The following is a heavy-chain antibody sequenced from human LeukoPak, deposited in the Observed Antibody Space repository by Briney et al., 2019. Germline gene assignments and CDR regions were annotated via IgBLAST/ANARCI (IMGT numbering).Heavy chain of an antibody. Sequence: GGSLRLSCAASGFTFSSYGMHWVRQAPGKGLEWVAVISYDGSNKYYADSVKGRFTISRDNSKNTLYLQMNSLRAEDTAVYYCAIGTYYYGSGGYVWGQGTLVTVSS. CDR1: GFTFSSYG. CDR3: AIGTYYYGSGGYV. CDR2: ISYDGSNK. D-gene: IGHD3-10*01. J-gene: IGHJ4*02. V-gene: IGHV3-30*03.